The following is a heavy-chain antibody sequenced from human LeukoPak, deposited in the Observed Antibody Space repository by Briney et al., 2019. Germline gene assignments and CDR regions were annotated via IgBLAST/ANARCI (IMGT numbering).Heavy chain of an antibody. V-gene: IGHV4-39*07. J-gene: IGHJ5*02. Sequence: SETLSLTCTVSGGSISSSSYYWGWIRQPPGKGLEWIGSIYYSGSTYYNPSLKSRVTISVDTSKNQFSLKLSSVTAADTAVYYCARGDLYSSSRRSGWFDPWGQGTLVTVSS. CDR3: ARGDLYSSSRRSGWFDP. D-gene: IGHD6-6*01. CDR1: GGSISSSSYY. CDR2: IYYSGST.